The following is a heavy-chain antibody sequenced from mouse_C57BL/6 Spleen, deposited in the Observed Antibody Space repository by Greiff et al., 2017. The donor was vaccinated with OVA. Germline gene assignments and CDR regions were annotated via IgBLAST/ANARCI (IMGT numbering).Heavy chain of an antibody. V-gene: IGHV5-16*01. CDR2: INYDGSST. Sequence: EVMLVESEGGLVQPGSSMKLSCTASGFTFSDYYMAWVRQVPEKGLEWVANINYDGSSTYYLDSLKSRFIISRDNAKNILYLQMSSLKSEDTATYYCASITTVPYWYFDVWGTGTTVTVSS. J-gene: IGHJ1*03. CDR1: GFTFSDYY. CDR3: ASITTVPYWYFDV. D-gene: IGHD1-1*01.